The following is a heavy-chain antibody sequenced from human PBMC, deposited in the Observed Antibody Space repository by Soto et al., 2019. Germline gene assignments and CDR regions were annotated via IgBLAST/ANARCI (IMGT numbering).Heavy chain of an antibody. D-gene: IGHD3-22*01. CDR1: GFTFSTYA. V-gene: IGHV3-30*01. CDR3: AVSYYYDSSGCSYYFDY. Sequence: PGGSLRLSCAASGFTFSTYAMHWVRQAPGKGLGWVAVISYDGSNKYYADSVRGRFTISRDNSKDTLYLQMNSLRAEDTAVYYCAVSYYYDSSGCSYYFDYWGQGTLVTVSS. CDR2: ISYDGSNK. J-gene: IGHJ4*02.